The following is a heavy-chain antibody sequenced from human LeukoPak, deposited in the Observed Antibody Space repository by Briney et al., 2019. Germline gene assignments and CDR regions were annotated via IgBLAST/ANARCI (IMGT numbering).Heavy chain of an antibody. J-gene: IGHJ5*02. V-gene: IGHV1-2*02. CDR3: ARDWELDIVVVPAAIPRNWFDP. Sequence: ASVKVSCKASGYTFTGYYIHWVRQAPGQGLEWMGWINPNSGGTNYAQKFQGRVTMTRDTSISTAYMDLSRLRSDDTAVYYCARDWELDIVVVPAAIPRNWFDPWGQGTLVTVSS. CDR2: INPNSGGT. D-gene: IGHD2-2*02. CDR1: GYTFTGYY.